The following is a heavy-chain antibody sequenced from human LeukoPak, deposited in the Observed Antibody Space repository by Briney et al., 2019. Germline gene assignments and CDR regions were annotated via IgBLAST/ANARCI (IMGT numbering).Heavy chain of an antibody. CDR3: AKGQDTGAFDI. V-gene: IGHV3-9*03. CDR2: ISWNSGSI. D-gene: IGHD5-18*01. CDR1: GFTFDDYA. Sequence: GRSLRLSCAASGFTFDDYAMHWVRQAPGKGLEWVSGISWNSGSIGHADSVKGRFTISRDNAKNSLYLQMNSLRAEDMALYYCAKGQDTGAFDIWGQGTMVTVSS. J-gene: IGHJ3*02.